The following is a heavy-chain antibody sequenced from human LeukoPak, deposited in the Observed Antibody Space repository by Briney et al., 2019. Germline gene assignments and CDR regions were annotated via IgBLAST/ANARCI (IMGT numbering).Heavy chain of an antibody. CDR3: ARGLAAVDAFDI. V-gene: IGHV3-48*01. J-gene: IGHJ3*02. CDR1: GFTFSSYS. CDR2: ISSSSSTI. Sequence: GGSLRLSCAASGFTFSSYSMNWVRQAPGKGLEWVSYISSSSSTIYYADSVKGRFTISRDNAKNSLYLQMNSLRAEDTAVYYCARGLAAVDAFDIWAKGQWSPSLQ. D-gene: IGHD6-25*01.